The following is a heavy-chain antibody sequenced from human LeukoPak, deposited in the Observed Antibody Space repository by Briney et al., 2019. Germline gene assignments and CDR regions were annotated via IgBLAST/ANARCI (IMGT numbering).Heavy chain of an antibody. CDR1: GGTFSSYA. V-gene: IGHV1-69*05. D-gene: IGHD1-26*01. CDR2: IIPIFGTP. Sequence: SVKVSCKASGGTFSSYAISWVRQAPGQGLEWMGRIIPIFGTPNYAQKFQGRVTITTDESTSTAYMELSSLRSEDTAVYYCAREEGELPRELDYWGQGTLVTVSS. J-gene: IGHJ4*02. CDR3: AREEGELPRELDY.